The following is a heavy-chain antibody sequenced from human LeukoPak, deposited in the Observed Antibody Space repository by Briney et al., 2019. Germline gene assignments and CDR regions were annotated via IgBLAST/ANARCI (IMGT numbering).Heavy chain of an antibody. V-gene: IGHV4-34*01. CDR1: GGSFSGYY. D-gene: IGHD6-13*01. J-gene: IGHJ4*02. CDR3: ARDGGYSSRWSSLSFDY. Sequence: PSETLSLTCAVYGGSFSGYYWSWIRQPPGKGLEWMGEINHGESTKYNPSIQSRVTISVDTSKNQFSLKLSSVTAADTAVYYCARDGGYSSRWSSLSFDYWGQGTLVTVSS. CDR2: INHGEST.